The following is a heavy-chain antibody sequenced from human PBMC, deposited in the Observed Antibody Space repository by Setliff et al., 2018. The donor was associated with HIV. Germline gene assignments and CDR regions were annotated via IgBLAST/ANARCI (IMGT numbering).Heavy chain of an antibody. Sequence: SETLSLTCNVFGGSIRNYYWSWIRQPPGKGLEWIGYIYYSGSTSYKPSLKSRVTILVDPYKNQLSLRLTSVTAADTAVYYCARGVRVGGVIGWFDTWGHGTLVTVSS. J-gene: IGHJ5*01. CDR2: IYYSGST. CDR1: GGSIRNYY. CDR3: ARGVRVGGVIGWFDT. V-gene: IGHV4-59*01. D-gene: IGHD3-10*01.